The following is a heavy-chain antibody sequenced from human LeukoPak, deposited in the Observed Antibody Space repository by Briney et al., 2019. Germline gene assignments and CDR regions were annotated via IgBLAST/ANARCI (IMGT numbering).Heavy chain of an antibody. V-gene: IGHV1-18*01. CDR1: GYTFTSYG. D-gene: IGHD2-2*01. CDR3: ARDLRYGEYQLLPAWFDP. CDR2: ISAYNGNT. Sequence: ASVTVSCKASGYTFTSYGISWVRQAPGQGLEWMGWISAYNGNTNYAQKLQGRVTMTTDTSTSTAYMELRSLRSDDTAVYYCARDLRYGEYQLLPAWFDPWGQGTLVTVSS. J-gene: IGHJ5*02.